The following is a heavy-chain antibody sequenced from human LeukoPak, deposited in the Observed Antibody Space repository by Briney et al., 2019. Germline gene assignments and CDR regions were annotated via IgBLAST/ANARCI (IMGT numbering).Heavy chain of an antibody. CDR3: ARSVGTTTHWFDP. J-gene: IGHJ5*02. CDR1: GNYW. D-gene: IGHD1-26*01. V-gene: IGHV3-74*01. Sequence: GGSLRLSCAASGNYWMHWVRQAPGKGLVWVSRINSDGSSTNYADSVKGRFTISRDNAKNTLYLQMNSLRAEDTAVYYCARSVGTTTHWFDPWGQGTLVTVSS. CDR2: INSDGSST.